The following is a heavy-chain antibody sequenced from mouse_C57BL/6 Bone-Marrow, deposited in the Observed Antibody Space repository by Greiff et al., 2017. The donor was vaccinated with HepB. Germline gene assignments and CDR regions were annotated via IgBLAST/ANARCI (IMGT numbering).Heavy chain of an antibody. D-gene: IGHD3-1*01. Sequence: QVQLQQPGAELVKPGASVKMSCKASGYTFTSYWITWVKQRPGQGLEWIGDIYPGSGSTNYNEKFKSKATLTVDTSSSTAYMQLSSLTSEDSAVYYCARSVRGDSPFAWWGQGTLVTVSA. J-gene: IGHJ3*01. CDR2: IYPGSGST. CDR3: ARSVRGDSPFAW. V-gene: IGHV1-55*01. CDR1: GYTFTSYW.